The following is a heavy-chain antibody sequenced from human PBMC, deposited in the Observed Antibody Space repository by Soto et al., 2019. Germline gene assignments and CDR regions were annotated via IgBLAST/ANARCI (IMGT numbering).Heavy chain of an antibody. CDR1: GGSISSSSYY. J-gene: IGHJ5*02. CDR3: ARQKRAYNWFDP. Sequence: PSETLSLTCTVSGGSISSSSYYWGWIRQPPGKGLEWIGSIYYSGSTYYTPSLKSRVTISVDTSKNQFSLKLSSVTAADTAVYYCARQKRAYNWFDPWGQGTLVTVSS. V-gene: IGHV4-39*01. CDR2: IYYSGST.